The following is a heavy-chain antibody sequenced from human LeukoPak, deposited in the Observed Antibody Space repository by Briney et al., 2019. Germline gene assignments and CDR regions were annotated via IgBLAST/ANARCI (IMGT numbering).Heavy chain of an antibody. J-gene: IGHJ6*03. V-gene: IGHV1-2*02. CDR1: GYTFTGYY. CDR3: ARSRGSSWYNYYYYYYMDV. D-gene: IGHD6-13*01. Sequence: ASVKVSCKASGYTFTGYYMHWVRQAPGQGLEWMGWINPNSGGTNYAQKFQGRVTMTRDTSISTAYMELSRVRSDDTTVYYCARSRGSSWYNYYYYYYMDVWGKGTTVTVSS. CDR2: INPNSGGT.